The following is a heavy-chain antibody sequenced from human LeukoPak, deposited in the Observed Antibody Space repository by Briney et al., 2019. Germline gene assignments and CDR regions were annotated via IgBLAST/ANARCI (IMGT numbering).Heavy chain of an antibody. CDR1: GFTFSHYA. D-gene: IGHD3-22*01. CDR3: ARNSDYYDYSPQSV. V-gene: IGHV3-30*04. J-gene: IGHJ4*02. Sequence: GGSLRLSCAASGFTFSHYALHWVRQAPGKGLKWVALISHDGSDKYYADSVKGRFLISRDNSKNMLYLQMNSLTIEDTAVYYCARNSDYYDYSPQSVWGQGTLVTVS. CDR2: ISHDGSDK.